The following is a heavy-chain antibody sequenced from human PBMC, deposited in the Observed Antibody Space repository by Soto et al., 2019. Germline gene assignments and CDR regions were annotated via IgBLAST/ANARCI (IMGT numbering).Heavy chain of an antibody. Sequence: SETLSLTCTVSGGSISSGGYYWSWIRQHPGKGLEWIGYIYYSGSTYYNPSLKSRVTISVDTSKNQFSLKLSSVTAADTAVYYCARESHVDVSSGYYLRGLWYFDYWAQGNLVPVSS. D-gene: IGHD3-22*01. V-gene: IGHV4-31*03. CDR1: GGSISSGGYY. J-gene: IGHJ4*02. CDR2: IYYSGST. CDR3: ARESHVDVSSGYYLRGLWYFDY.